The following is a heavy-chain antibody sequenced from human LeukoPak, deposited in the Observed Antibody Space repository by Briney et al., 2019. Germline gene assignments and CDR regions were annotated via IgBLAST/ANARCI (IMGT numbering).Heavy chain of an antibody. CDR2: IYSGGST. CDR1: GFTVSSNY. Sequence: PGGSLRLSCAASGFTVSSNYMSWVRQAPGKGLEWVSVIYSGGSTYYADSVKGRFTISRDNSKNTLYLQMNSLRAEDTAVYYCAKDEGYDSSGPGAFDIWGQGTMVTVSS. J-gene: IGHJ3*02. D-gene: IGHD3-22*01. CDR3: AKDEGYDSSGPGAFDI. V-gene: IGHV3-53*01.